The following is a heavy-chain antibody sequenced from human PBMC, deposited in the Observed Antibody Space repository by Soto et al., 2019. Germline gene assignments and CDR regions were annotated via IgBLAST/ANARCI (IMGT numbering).Heavy chain of an antibody. D-gene: IGHD3-10*01. J-gene: IGHJ6*04. CDR2: IYPGDSDT. CDR3: ARLTHGEMSTVNYSHAGMDV. V-gene: IGHV5-51*01. Sequence: RRGESLKISCKGSGYSFTSYWIGWVRQMPGKGLEWMGIIYPGDSDTRYSPSFQGQATLSADKSISTAYLQWSSLKASDTAMYYRARLTHGEMSTVNYSHAGMDVWGKVATVAVS. CDR1: GYSFTSYW.